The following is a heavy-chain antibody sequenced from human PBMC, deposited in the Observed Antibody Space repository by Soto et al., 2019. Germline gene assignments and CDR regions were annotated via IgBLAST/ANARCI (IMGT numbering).Heavy chain of an antibody. CDR3: ARIGTKNYYYYGMDV. V-gene: IGHV1-18*01. CDR2: ISAYNGNT. D-gene: IGHD1-1*01. CDR1: GYTFTSYG. J-gene: IGHJ6*02. Sequence: ASVKVSCKASGYTFTSYGISWVRQAPGQGLEWMGWISAYNGNTNYAQKLQGRVTMTTDTSTSTAYMELRSLRSDDTAVYYCARIGTKNYYYYGMDVWGQGTTVTVSS.